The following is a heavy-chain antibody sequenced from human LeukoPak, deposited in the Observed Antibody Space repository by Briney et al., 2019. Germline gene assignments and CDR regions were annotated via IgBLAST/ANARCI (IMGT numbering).Heavy chain of an antibody. CDR3: ARLLDNDISGDPDTFDV. CDR1: GVSLSGHY. V-gene: IGHV4-59*11. CDR2: VSYTGRT. J-gene: IGHJ3*01. Sequence: PSETLSLTCTVSGVSLSGHYWSWLRQPPGKRLEWIGYVSYTGRTKYNPSLQSRVTISIDTSKSQFSRKLTSVTSADTAVYSCARLLDNDISGDPDTFDVWGQGTTVIVSS. D-gene: IGHD3-22*01.